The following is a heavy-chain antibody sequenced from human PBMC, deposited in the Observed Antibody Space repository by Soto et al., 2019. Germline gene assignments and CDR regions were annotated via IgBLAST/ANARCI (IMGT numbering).Heavy chain of an antibody. CDR2: IDSGDGAT. J-gene: IGHJ4*02. CDR1: GFDFGDYH. Sequence: PGGSLRLSFPGPGFDFGDYHMSWFRQAPGKGLEWVCYIDSGDGATNNTDSVKGRFTISRDNDKKTVYLQMSSLRVEDTDIYYYVRPYYSSSWFPFDRWGQGTLVTVSS. D-gene: IGHD6-13*01. CDR3: VRPYYSSSWFPFDR. V-gene: IGHV3-11*01.